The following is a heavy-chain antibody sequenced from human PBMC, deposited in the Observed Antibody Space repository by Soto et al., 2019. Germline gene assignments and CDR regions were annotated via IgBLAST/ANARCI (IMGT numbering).Heavy chain of an antibody. CDR1: GFSLTNVQKG. J-gene: IGHJ4*02. V-gene: IGHV2-26*01. CDR2: ILSDVEQ. Sequence: QVTLKESGPVLVQATETLTLTCNVSGFSLTNVQKGVAWIRQPPGKALEWLAHILSDVEQSYKSSLKKRLTISQDTPKRQVVLVMTNVEPVDTATYYCARISGRFGASHFDFWGQGSSVIVSS. CDR3: ARISGRFGASHFDF. D-gene: IGHD3-10*01.